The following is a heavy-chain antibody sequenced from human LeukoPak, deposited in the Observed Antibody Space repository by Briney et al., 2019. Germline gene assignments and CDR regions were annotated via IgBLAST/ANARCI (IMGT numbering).Heavy chain of an antibody. V-gene: IGHV3-48*04. CDR2: ISSSSSTI. D-gene: IGHD3-3*01. Sequence: GGSLRLSCAASGFTFSSYSMNWVRQAPGKGLEWVSYISSSSSTIYYADSVKGRFTISRDNAKNSLYLQMNSLRAEDTAVYYCARGVFWSGYYIDAFDIWGQGTMVTVSS. J-gene: IGHJ3*02. CDR3: ARGVFWSGYYIDAFDI. CDR1: GFTFSSYS.